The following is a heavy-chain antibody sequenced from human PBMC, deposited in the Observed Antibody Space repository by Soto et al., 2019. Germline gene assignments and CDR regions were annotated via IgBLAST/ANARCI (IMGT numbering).Heavy chain of an antibody. CDR1: GFAFNSYS. J-gene: IGHJ4*02. V-gene: IGHV3-48*02. CDR2: IHSSSNTI. D-gene: IGHD1-26*01. Sequence: EVQLVESGGDLVQPGGSLRLSCAASGFAFNSYSMDWVRQAPGKGLEWLAYIHSSSNTIYYADAVKGRFTISRDNAKSSLFLEMNSLRDEDTALYYCAREWGVYFDSWGQGTLVTVSS. CDR3: AREWGVYFDS.